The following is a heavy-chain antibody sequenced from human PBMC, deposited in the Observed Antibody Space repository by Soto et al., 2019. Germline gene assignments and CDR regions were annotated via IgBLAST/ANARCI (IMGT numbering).Heavy chain of an antibody. D-gene: IGHD6-19*01. Sequence: SETLSLTCTVSGGSIGGYYWSWIRQPPGEGLEWIGYVYYSGSTNYNPSLKSRVTISVDTSKNQFSLRLTSVTAADTAVYYCARGFTMLGGGWSYTDYWGQGALVTVSS. CDR1: GGSIGGYY. CDR2: VYYSGST. V-gene: IGHV4-59*01. J-gene: IGHJ4*02. CDR3: ARGFTMLGGGWSYTDY.